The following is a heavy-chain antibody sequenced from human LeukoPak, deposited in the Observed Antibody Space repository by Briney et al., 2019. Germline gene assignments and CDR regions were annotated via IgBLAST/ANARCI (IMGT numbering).Heavy chain of an antibody. J-gene: IGHJ2*01. CDR3: ARDRVNWYFDL. D-gene: IGHD3-10*01. CDR2: ISSSGSTI. Sequence: GGSLRLSCAASGFTFSSYSMNWVRQAPGKGLEWVSYISSSGSTIYYADSVKGRFTISRDNAKNSLYLQMNSLRAEDTAVYYCARDRVNWYFDLWGRGTLVTVSS. V-gene: IGHV3-48*04. CDR1: GFTFSSYS.